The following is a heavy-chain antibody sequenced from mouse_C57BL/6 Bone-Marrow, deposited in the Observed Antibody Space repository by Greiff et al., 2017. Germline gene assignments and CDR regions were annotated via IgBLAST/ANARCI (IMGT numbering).Heavy chain of an antibody. Sequence: EVMLVESGGDLVKPGGSLKLSCAASGFTFSSYGMSWVRQTPDKRLEWVATISSGGSYTYYPDSVKGRFTISRDNAKNTLYLQMSSLKSEDTAMYYCARQGYYYGSDWYFDVWGTGTTVTGSS. CDR1: GFTFSSYG. D-gene: IGHD1-1*01. CDR3: ARQGYYYGSDWYFDV. V-gene: IGHV5-6*01. CDR2: ISSGGSYT. J-gene: IGHJ1*03.